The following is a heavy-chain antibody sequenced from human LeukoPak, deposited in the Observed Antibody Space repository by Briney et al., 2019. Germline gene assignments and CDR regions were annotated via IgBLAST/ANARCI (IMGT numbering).Heavy chain of an antibody. CDR2: INPSGGST. Sequence: ASVKVSCKASGYTFTSYYMHWVRQAPGQGLEWMGIINPSGGSTSYAQKFQGRVTMTRDTSTSTVYMELSSLRSEDTAVYYCASSALRGYSYGPGHFDYWGQGTLVTVSS. D-gene: IGHD5-18*01. CDR3: ASSALRGYSYGPGHFDY. V-gene: IGHV1-46*01. J-gene: IGHJ4*02. CDR1: GYTFTSYY.